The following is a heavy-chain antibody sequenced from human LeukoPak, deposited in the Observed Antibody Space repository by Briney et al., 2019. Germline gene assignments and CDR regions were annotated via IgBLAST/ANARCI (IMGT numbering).Heavy chain of an antibody. CDR1: GFTFSSYA. CDR3: ARAAAAGTYLDY. Sequence: PGGSLRLSCAASGFTFSSYAMSWVRQAPGKGLEWVSYISSSGSTIYYADSAKGRFTISRDNAKNSLYLQMNSLRAEDTAVYYCARAAAAGTYLDYWGQGTLVTVSS. D-gene: IGHD6-13*01. J-gene: IGHJ4*02. CDR2: ISSSGSTI. V-gene: IGHV3-48*04.